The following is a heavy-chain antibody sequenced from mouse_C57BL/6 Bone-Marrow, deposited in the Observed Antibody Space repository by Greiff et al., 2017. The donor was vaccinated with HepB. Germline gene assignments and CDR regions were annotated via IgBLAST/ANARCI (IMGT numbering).Heavy chain of an antibody. J-gene: IGHJ4*01. CDR3: ARRRSTTVVPHYAMDY. CDR2: IHPNSGST. V-gene: IGHV1-64*01. D-gene: IGHD1-1*01. CDR1: GYTFTSYW. Sequence: QVQLQQPGAELVKPGASVKLSCKASGYTFTSYWMHWVKQRPGQGLEWIGMIHPNSGSTNYNEKFKSKATLTVDKSSSTAYMQLSSLTSEDSAVYYGARRRSTTVVPHYAMDYWGQGTSVTVSS.